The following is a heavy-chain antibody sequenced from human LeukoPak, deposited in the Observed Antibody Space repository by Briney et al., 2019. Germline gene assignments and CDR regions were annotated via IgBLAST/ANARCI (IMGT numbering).Heavy chain of an antibody. D-gene: IGHD3-10*01. CDR2: IYYSGST. J-gene: IGHJ6*02. Sequence: PSETLSLTCTVSGGPISSYYWSWIRQPPGKGLEWIGNIYYSGSTNYNPSLKSRVTISVDTSKNQFSLRLSSVTAADTAVYYCARQSYTAYYYYGMDVWGQGTTVTVSS. CDR3: ARQSYTAYYYYGMDV. V-gene: IGHV4-59*08. CDR1: GGPISSYY.